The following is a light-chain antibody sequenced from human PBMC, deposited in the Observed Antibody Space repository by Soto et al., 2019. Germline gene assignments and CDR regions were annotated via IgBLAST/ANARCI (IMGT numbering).Light chain of an antibody. Sequence: QSVLTQPPSASGAPGQRVTISCSGSTSSIGTNSVNWYQRFPGTAPKLLIYRNNERPSGVPDRFSGSRSGTSASLAISGLQSEDEADYYCAAWDDSLNGVVFGGGTKVTVL. CDR3: AAWDDSLNGVV. V-gene: IGLV1-44*01. CDR1: TSSIGTNS. CDR2: RNN. J-gene: IGLJ2*01.